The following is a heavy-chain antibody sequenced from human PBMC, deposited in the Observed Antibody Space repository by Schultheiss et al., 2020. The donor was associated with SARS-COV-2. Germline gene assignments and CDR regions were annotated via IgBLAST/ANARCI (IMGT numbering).Heavy chain of an antibody. CDR1: GFTFSSYA. V-gene: IGHV3-48*04. D-gene: IGHD3-16*02. J-gene: IGHJ4*02. CDR2: ISSSGSTT. CDR3: ARVDDYVWGSYRGPSDY. Sequence: GGSLRLSCAASGFTFSSYAMSWVRQAPGKGLEWVSYISSSGSTTYYADSVKGRFTISRDNAKKLLYLQMNSLRAEDTAVYYCARVDDYVWGSYRGPSDYWGQGTLVTVSS.